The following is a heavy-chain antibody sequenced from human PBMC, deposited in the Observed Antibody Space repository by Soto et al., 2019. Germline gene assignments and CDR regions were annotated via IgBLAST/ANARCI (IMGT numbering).Heavy chain of an antibody. CDR2: IIPIFGTA. CDR3: ARSEGGYFYGMDV. J-gene: IGHJ6*02. CDR1: GGNFASYA. Sequence: QVQLVQSGAEVKKPGSSVKVSCKASGGNFASYAIFWVRQAPGQGLAWMGCIIPIFGTATYAQKFQGRVTIKSHKPTNTAYMEMNSLRFEDTAVYYCARSEGGYFYGMDVWGQGTTVTVSS. D-gene: IGHD3-9*01. V-gene: IGHV1-69*06.